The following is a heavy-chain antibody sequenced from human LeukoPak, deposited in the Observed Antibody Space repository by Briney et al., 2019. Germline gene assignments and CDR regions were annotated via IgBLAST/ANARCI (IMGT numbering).Heavy chain of an antibody. CDR2: MNPHSGKT. D-gene: IGHD2-2*01. CDR3: ARGYSINCSSTSCNHYLNWFDP. V-gene: IGHV1-8*01. CDR1: GYTFSSHD. Sequence: EALVKVCCKGSGYTFSSHDIDWGRQATGQGLEWMGWMNPHSGKTGYAQKFQGRVTITRNTPIGTAYMELSSLRSEDTAVYYCARGYSINCSSTSCNHYLNWFDPWGQGTLVTDSS. J-gene: IGHJ5*02.